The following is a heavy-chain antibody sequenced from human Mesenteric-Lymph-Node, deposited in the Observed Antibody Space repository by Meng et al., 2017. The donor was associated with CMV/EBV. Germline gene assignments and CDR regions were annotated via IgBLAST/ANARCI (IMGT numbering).Heavy chain of an antibody. CDR1: GFTFSSYS. V-gene: IGHV3-48*04. CDR2: ISGSSATI. CDR3: AKDYSNSPYYYYGMDV. Sequence: GESLKISCAASGFTFSSYSMNWVRQAPGKGLQWVSHISGSSATIYYADSVKGRFTISRDNAKSSLYLQMNSLRAEDTAVYYCAKDYSNSPYYYYGMDVWGQGTTVTVSS. D-gene: IGHD4-11*01. J-gene: IGHJ6*02.